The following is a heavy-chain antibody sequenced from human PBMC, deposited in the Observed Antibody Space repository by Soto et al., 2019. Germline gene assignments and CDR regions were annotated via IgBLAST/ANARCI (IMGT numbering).Heavy chain of an antibody. CDR3: ARFSSNRTHSYGMDV. V-gene: IGHV5-51*01. D-gene: IGHD4-4*01. Sequence: PGESLKISCKGSGYSFTSYWIGWVRQMPGKGLEWMGIIYPGDSDTRYSPSFQGQVTISADKSISTAYLQWSSLKASDTAMYYCARFSSNRTHSYGMDVWGQGTTVTVSS. CDR2: IYPGDSDT. CDR1: GYSFTSYW. J-gene: IGHJ6*02.